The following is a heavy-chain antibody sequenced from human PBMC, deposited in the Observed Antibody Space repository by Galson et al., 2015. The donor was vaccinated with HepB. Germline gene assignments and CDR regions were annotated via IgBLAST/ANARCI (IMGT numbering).Heavy chain of an antibody. CDR1: GFTVSSNY. D-gene: IGHD3-9*01. V-gene: IGHV3-66*01. J-gene: IGHJ4*02. CDR3: ARGYYDILTGRRGYFDY. CDR2: IYSGGST. Sequence: SLRLSCAASGFTVSSNYMSWVRQAPGKGLEWVSVIYSGGSTYYADSVKGRFTISRDNSKNTLYLQMNSLRAEDTAVYYCARGYYDILTGRRGYFDYWGQGTLVTVSS.